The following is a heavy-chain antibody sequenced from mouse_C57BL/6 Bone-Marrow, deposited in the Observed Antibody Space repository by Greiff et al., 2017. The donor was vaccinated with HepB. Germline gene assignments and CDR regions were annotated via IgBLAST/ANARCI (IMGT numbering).Heavy chain of an antibody. CDR2: IYPGSGST. D-gene: IGHD2-3*01. V-gene: IGHV1-55*01. CDR3: ARWLLRSDY. CDR1: GYTFTSYW. J-gene: IGHJ2*01. Sequence: QVQLQQPGAELVKPGASVKMSCKASGYTFTSYWITWVKQRPGQGLEWIGDIYPGSGSTNYNEKFKSKATLTLDTSSSTAYMQLSSLTSEDSAVYYCARWLLRSDYWGQGTTLTVSS.